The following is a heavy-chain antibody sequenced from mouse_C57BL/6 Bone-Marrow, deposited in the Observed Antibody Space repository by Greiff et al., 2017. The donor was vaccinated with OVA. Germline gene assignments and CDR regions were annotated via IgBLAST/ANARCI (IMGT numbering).Heavy chain of an antibody. J-gene: IGHJ3*01. D-gene: IGHD2-4*01. V-gene: IGHV1-64*01. CDR2: IHPNSGST. Sequence: QVQLQQPGAELVKPGASVKLSCKASGYTFTSYWMHWVKQRPGQGLEWIGMIHPNSGSTNYNEKFTSKAKLTVDKSSSTAYMQLSSLTSEDSAVYYCARWGGLRRGSWGQGTLVTVSA. CDR1: GYTFTSYW. CDR3: ARWGGLRRGS.